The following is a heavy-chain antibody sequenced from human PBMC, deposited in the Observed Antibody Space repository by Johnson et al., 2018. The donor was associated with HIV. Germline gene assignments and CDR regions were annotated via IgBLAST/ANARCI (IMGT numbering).Heavy chain of an antibody. V-gene: IGHV3-30*14. CDR3: ARESSAGEYSYGII. D-gene: IGHD5-18*01. Sequence: QVQLVESGGGLIQPGGSLRLSCAASGFTFSSYGVHWVRQAPGKGLEWVAFISYDGSDKYYADSVKGRLTISRDSSKNTLYLQMNSLKAEDTAVYYCARESSAGEYSYGIIWGQGTMVTVSS. CDR1: GFTFSSYG. CDR2: ISYDGSDK. J-gene: IGHJ3*02.